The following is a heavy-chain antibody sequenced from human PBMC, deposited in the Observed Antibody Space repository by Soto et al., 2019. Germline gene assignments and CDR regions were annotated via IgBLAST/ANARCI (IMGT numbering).Heavy chain of an antibody. CDR2: IDPGNGNT. Sequence: QVQFVQSGTEVKQPGASVKVSCKASGYAFTDYGIHWVRQAPGQGLEWMAWIDPGNGNTKYSENFQGRVAISRDTSASTVYMELSSLRPEDTAVYYCARDGWVTTWYILHWGQGTLVSVSS. CDR1: GYAFTDYG. CDR3: ARDGWVTTWYILH. J-gene: IGHJ1*01. V-gene: IGHV1-3*01. D-gene: IGHD1-1*01.